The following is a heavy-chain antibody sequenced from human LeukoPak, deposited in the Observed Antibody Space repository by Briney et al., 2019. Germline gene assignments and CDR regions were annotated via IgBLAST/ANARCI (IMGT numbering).Heavy chain of an antibody. V-gene: IGHV3-30*02. D-gene: IGHD3-22*01. J-gene: IGHJ4*02. Sequence: GGSLRLSCAASGFTFSSYGMHWVRQAPGKGLEWVAFIRYDGSTKYYADSVKGRFTISRDNSKNTLYLQMNSLRAEDTAVYYCAKEGAPSYYYDSSFDYWGQGTLVTVSS. CDR3: AKEGAPSYYYDSSFDY. CDR2: IRYDGSTK. CDR1: GFTFSSYG.